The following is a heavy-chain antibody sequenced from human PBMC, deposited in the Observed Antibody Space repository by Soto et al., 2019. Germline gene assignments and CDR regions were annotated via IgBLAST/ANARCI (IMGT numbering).Heavy chain of an antibody. J-gene: IGHJ4*02. V-gene: IGHV5-51*01. CDR2: IYPGDSDT. Sequence: GESLKISCKGSGYRFPISWIAWVRQMPGKGFEWMGIIYPGDSDTRYSPSFQGQVTISADKSINTAYLQWSSLKASDTAIYYCATLDAGGWYYFDYWGQGTLVTVSS. CDR1: GYRFPISW. D-gene: IGHD2-15*01. CDR3: ATLDAGGWYYFDY.